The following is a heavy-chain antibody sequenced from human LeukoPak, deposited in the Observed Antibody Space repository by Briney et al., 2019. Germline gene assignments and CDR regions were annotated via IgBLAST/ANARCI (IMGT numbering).Heavy chain of an antibody. D-gene: IGHD2-2*01. CDR3: ARTVVVVVGASDYFDY. CDR1: GFTFSSYW. J-gene: IGHJ4*02. Sequence: PGGSLRLSCAASGFTFSSYWMTWVRQAPGKGLEWVANIRQDGGVKYYMDSAKGRFTLSRDNAKSSLYLQMNSLRVEDTAMYSCARTVVVVVGASDYFDYWGQGTLVTVSS. V-gene: IGHV3-7*03. CDR2: IRQDGGVK.